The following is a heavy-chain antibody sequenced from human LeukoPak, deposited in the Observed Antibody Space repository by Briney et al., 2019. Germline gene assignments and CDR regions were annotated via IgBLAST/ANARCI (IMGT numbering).Heavy chain of an antibody. J-gene: IGHJ2*01. V-gene: IGHV3-15*01. CDR3: ARPRDGWYFDL. CDR2: IKSKTDGGTT. Sequence: GGSLRLSCAASGFTFSNAWMSWVRQAPGKGLEWVGRIKSKTDGGTTDYAAPVKGRFTISRDDSKNTLYLQMNSLKTEDTAVYYCARPRDGWYFDLWGRGTLVTVSS. CDR1: GFTFSNAW.